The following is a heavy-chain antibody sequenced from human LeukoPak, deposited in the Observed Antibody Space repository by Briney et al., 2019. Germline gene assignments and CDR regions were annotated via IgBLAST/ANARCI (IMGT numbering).Heavy chain of an antibody. CDR2: IIGSGGNT. CDR3: AIDFLRNMVLGFDY. Sequence: GGSLRLSCAASGYAFASFALSWVREAPGKGREWVSHIIGSGGNTYYADTVKGRFTISRDNSKNTLYLQMNSLRAEDTAIYYCAIDFLRNMVLGFDYWGQGTLVTVSS. D-gene: IGHD3-10*01. V-gene: IGHV3-23*01. J-gene: IGHJ4*02. CDR1: GYAFASFA.